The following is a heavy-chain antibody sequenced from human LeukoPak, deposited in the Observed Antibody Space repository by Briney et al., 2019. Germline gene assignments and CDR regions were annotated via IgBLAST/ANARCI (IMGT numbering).Heavy chain of an antibody. V-gene: IGHV3-30-3*01. CDR2: ISYDGSNK. Sequence: GGSLRLSCAASGFTFSSYAMHWDRQAPGKGLDWVAVISYDGSNKYYADSVKGRFTISRDNSKNTLYLQMNSLRAEDTAVYYCAREWELTEFDYWGQGTLVTVSS. D-gene: IGHD1-26*01. CDR1: GFTFSSYA. CDR3: AREWELTEFDY. J-gene: IGHJ4*02.